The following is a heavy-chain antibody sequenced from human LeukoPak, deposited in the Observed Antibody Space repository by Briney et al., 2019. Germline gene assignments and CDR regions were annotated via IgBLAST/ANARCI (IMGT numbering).Heavy chain of an antibody. CDR3: ARGGAIVVVPAAIAGFDP. Sequence: ASVKVSCKASGYTFTSYGINWVRQATGQGLEWMGWMNPNSGNTGYAQKFQGRVTITRNTSISTAYMELSSLRSEDTAVYYCARGGAIVVVPAAIAGFDPWGQGTLVTVSS. D-gene: IGHD2-2*02. V-gene: IGHV1-8*03. J-gene: IGHJ5*02. CDR2: MNPNSGNT. CDR1: GYTFTSYG.